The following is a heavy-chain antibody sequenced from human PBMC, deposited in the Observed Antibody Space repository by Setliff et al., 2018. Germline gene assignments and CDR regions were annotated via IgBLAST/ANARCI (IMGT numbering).Heavy chain of an antibody. CDR2: IWYDGSNK. V-gene: IGHV3-33*01. CDR1: GFTFSSYG. D-gene: IGHD4-17*01. CDR3: ASEHGDYACYFDY. Sequence: GGSLRLSCAASGFTFSSYGMHWVRQAPGKGLEWVAVIWYDGSNKYYADSVKGRFTISRDNSKNTLYLQMNSLRAEDTAVYYCASEHGDYACYFDYWGQGTLVTVSS. J-gene: IGHJ4*02.